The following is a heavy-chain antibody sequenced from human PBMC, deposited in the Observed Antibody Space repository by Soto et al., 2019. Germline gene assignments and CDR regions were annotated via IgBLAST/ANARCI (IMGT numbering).Heavy chain of an antibody. CDR3: AKGDNLGPKTGYAFDP. J-gene: IGHJ5*02. D-gene: IGHD5-12*01. CDR2: TYFRSKWYN. V-gene: IGHV6-1*01. Sequence: TLSLTCAISGDSVSSNTASWNWIRQSPSRGLEWLGRTYFRSKWYNDYAVSVKSRIIINPDTSNNQFSLQLNSVTPEDTAVYFCAKGDNLGPKTGYAFDPWGQGIMVTVSS. CDR1: GDSVSSNTAS.